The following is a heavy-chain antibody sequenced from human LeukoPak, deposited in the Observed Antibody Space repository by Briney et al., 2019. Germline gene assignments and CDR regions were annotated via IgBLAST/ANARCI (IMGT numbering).Heavy chain of an antibody. CDR3: ARMYYYDSSGFYEGY. CDR1: GLTFSSYS. CDR2: ISSTGRTI. Sequence: PGGSLRLSCAASGLTFSSYSMNWVRQAPGKGLEWVSYISSTGRTIYYADSVKGRFTISRDNAKNSLYLQMNSLRDEDTAVYYCARMYYYDSSGFYEGYWGQGTLVTVSS. V-gene: IGHV3-48*02. J-gene: IGHJ4*02. D-gene: IGHD3-22*01.